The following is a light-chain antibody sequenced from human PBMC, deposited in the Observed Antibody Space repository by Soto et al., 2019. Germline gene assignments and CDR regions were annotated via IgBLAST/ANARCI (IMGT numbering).Light chain of an antibody. Sequence: DIQMTQSPSTLSASVGDRVIITCRASQSLGTWLAWYQQKPGTAPVLLIYDVSRLESGVPSRFSGRGSGTEFTLTISSLQPDDFATYYCQQYFGYPLTFGGGTKVDIK. CDR3: QQYFGYPLT. V-gene: IGKV1-5*01. J-gene: IGKJ4*01. CDR1: QSLGTW. CDR2: DVS.